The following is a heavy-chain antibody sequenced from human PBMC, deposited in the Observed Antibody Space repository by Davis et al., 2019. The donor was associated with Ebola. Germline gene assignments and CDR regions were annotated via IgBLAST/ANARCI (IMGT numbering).Heavy chain of an antibody. CDR2: ISSSSSYI. J-gene: IGHJ6*02. CDR1: GFTFSSYA. Sequence: GGSLRLSCAASGFTFSSYAMSWVRQAPGKGLEWVSSISSSSSYIYYADSVKGRFTISRDNAKNSLYLQMNSLRAEDTAVYYCARVGTGTTDYYYYGMDVWGQGTTVTVSS. V-gene: IGHV3-21*01. CDR3: ARVGTGTTDYYYYGMDV. D-gene: IGHD1-1*01.